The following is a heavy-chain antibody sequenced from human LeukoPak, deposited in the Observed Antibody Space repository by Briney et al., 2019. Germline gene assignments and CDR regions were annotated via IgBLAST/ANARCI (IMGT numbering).Heavy chain of an antibody. CDR2: IYYSGST. V-gene: IGHV4-59*01. J-gene: IGHJ4*02. CDR1: GGSISSYY. CDR3: ARSPRDSCGGDCYFDY. D-gene: IGHD2-21*02. Sequence: PSETLSLTCTVSGGSISSYYWSWIRQPPGKGLEWIGYIYYSGSTNYNPSLKSRVTISVDTSKNQFSLKLSSVTAADTAVYYCARSPRDSCGGDCYFDYWGQGTLVTVSS.